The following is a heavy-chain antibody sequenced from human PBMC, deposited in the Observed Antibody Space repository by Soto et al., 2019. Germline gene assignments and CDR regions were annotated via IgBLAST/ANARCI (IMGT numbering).Heavy chain of an antibody. CDR3: AKAMLVAAPHSSIDY. J-gene: IGHJ4*02. D-gene: IGHD2-15*01. Sequence: VQLVESGGGVVQPGRSLRLSCAASGFTFSSYGMHWVRQAPGKGLEWVAVISYDGSNKYYADSVKGRFTISRDNSKNTLYLQMNSLRAEDTAVYYCAKAMLVAAPHSSIDYWGQGTLVTVSS. CDR2: ISYDGSNK. CDR1: GFTFSSYG. V-gene: IGHV3-30*18.